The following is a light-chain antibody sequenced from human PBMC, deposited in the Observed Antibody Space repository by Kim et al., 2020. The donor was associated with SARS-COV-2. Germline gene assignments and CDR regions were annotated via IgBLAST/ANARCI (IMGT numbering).Light chain of an antibody. CDR2: GAS. CDR1: QSVISSY. Sequence: ELVLTQSPGTLSLSPGDRATLYCRASQSVISSYLAWYQQKPGQAPRLVIYGASSRATGIPDRFSGSGSGTDFTLTISRLEPEDFAVYYCQQYVNSLLTFGGGTKVDIK. J-gene: IGKJ4*01. CDR3: QQYVNSLLT. V-gene: IGKV3-20*01.